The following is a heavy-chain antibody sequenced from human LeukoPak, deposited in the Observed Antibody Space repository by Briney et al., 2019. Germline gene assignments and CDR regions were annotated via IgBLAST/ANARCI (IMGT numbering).Heavy chain of an antibody. Sequence: SETLSLTCAVYGGSFSGYYWSWIRQPPGKGLEWIGEINHSGGTNYNPSLKSRVTISVDTSKNQFSLKLSSVTTADTAVYYCARGPNSSGWYITTYYYYYMDVWGKGTTVTVSS. CDR3: ARGPNSSGWYITTYYYYYMDV. J-gene: IGHJ6*03. CDR2: INHSGGT. D-gene: IGHD6-19*01. V-gene: IGHV4-34*01. CDR1: GGSFSGYY.